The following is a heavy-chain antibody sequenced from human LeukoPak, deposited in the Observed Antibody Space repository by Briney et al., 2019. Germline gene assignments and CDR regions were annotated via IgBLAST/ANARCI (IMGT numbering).Heavy chain of an antibody. Sequence: ASVKVSCKASGGTFSSYGISWVRQAPGQGLEWMGWISAYNGNTNYVQNLQGRVTMTTDTSTSTAYMELRSLRSDDTAVYYCARGYLTGVTHFDYWGQGTLVTVSS. CDR2: ISAYNGNT. V-gene: IGHV1-18*01. CDR3: ARGYLTGVTHFDY. D-gene: IGHD3-9*01. J-gene: IGHJ4*02. CDR1: GGTFSSYG.